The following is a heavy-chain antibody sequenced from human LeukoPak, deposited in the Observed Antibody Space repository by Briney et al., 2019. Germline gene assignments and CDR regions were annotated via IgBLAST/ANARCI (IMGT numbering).Heavy chain of an antibody. V-gene: IGHV3-43*02. CDR2: ISGDGGST. D-gene: IGHD3-22*01. CDR3: AKDYYDSSGYMVHFDY. J-gene: IGHJ4*02. CDR1: EFTFDDYA. Sequence: PGGSLRLSCAASEFTFDDYAMHWVRQAPGKGLEWVSLISGDGGSTYYADSVKGRFTISRDNSKNSLYLQMNSLRTEDTALYYCAKDYYDSSGYMVHFDYWGQGTLVTVSS.